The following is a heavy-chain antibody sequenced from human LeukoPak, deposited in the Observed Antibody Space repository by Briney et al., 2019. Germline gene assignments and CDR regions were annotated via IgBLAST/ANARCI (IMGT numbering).Heavy chain of an antibody. Sequence: SETLSLTCTVSGGSISSGSYYWSWIRQPAGKGLEWIGRIYTSGSTNYNPSLKSRVTISVDTSKNQFSLKLSSVTAADTAVYYCARDSPMVRGVKRGADPWGQGTLVTVSS. J-gene: IGHJ5*02. D-gene: IGHD3-10*01. CDR1: GGSISSGSYY. CDR3: ARDSPMVRGVKRGADP. V-gene: IGHV4-61*02. CDR2: IYTSGST.